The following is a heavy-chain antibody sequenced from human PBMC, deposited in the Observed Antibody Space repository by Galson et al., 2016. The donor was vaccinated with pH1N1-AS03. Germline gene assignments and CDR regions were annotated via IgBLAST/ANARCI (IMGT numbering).Heavy chain of an antibody. Sequence: SVKVSCKASGGTFSSYGISWVRQAPGQGLEWMGSIIPLLDKADYAQRFQGRVTVTADNSTGTAYLDLSSLRSEDTAVYYCARDRDTTMITLDYYYYYMDVWGKGTTVTVSS. D-gene: IGHD5-18*01. CDR1: GGTFSSYG. CDR3: ARDRDTTMITLDYYYYYMDV. CDR2: IIPLLDKA. V-gene: IGHV1-69*10. J-gene: IGHJ6*03.